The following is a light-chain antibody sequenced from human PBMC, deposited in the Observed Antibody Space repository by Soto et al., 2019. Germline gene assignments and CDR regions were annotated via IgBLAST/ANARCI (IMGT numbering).Light chain of an antibody. J-gene: IGKJ2*01. V-gene: IGKV3-20*01. CDR3: HQYGLSPRHP. Sequence: EIVLTQSPGPLSLSPGESAILSCRASQSVNSNYLAWYQQKPGQAPRLLIYGASSRATGVPNRFSGSGSGTDFTLTISSLEPEDFAVYYCHQYGLSPRHPFGQGTKLEIK. CDR2: GAS. CDR1: QSVNSNY.